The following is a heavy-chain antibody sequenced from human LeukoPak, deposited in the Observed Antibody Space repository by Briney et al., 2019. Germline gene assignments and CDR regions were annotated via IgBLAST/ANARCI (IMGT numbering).Heavy chain of an antibody. CDR2: IYYSGST. D-gene: IGHD6-19*01. V-gene: IGHV4-59*08. J-gene: IGHJ4*02. Sequence: SETLSLTCTVSGGSISSYYWSWIRQPPGKGLEWIGYIYYSGSTNYNPSLKSRVTISVDTSKNQFSLKLSSVTAADTAVYYCARGAVAGTWDYWGQGTLVTVSS. CDR1: GGSISSYY. CDR3: ARGAVAGTWDY.